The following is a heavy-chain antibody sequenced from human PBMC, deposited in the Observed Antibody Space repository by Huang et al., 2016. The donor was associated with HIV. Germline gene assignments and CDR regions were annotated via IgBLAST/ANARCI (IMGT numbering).Heavy chain of an antibody. CDR2: IIPMFGTP. V-gene: IGHV1-69*13. J-gene: IGHJ4*02. D-gene: IGHD4-17*01. CDR3: ARGQLGSYGDYDVLY. Sequence: QVRLVQSGAEVKTPGSSVKVSCKASGGTFSKYAISWVRQAPGQGREWMGGIIPMFGTPNYARKFQGRVTITADDSTSTTYVEVSSLRSEDTALYYCARGQLGSYGDYDVLYWGQGTLVTVSS. CDR1: GGTFSKYA.